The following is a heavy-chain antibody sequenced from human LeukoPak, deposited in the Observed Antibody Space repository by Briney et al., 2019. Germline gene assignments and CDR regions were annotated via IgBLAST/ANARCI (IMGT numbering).Heavy chain of an antibody. CDR2: IYYSGST. J-gene: IGHJ4*02. Sequence: PSETLSLTCTVSGGSISSYYWSWIRQPPGKGLEWIGYIYYSGSTNYNPSLKSRVTISVDTSKNQFSLKLSSVTAADTAVYYCARASVSSSGDDFDYWGQGTLVTVSS. V-gene: IGHV4-59*01. CDR1: GGSISSYY. D-gene: IGHD6-6*01. CDR3: ARASVSSSGDDFDY.